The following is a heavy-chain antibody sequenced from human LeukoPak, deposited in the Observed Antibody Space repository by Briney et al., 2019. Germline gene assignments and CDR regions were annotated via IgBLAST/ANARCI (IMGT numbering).Heavy chain of an antibody. CDR3: ARGAAVAGFDY. CDR1: GVSISSYY. J-gene: IGHJ4*02. CDR2: IHYSGST. D-gene: IGHD6-19*01. V-gene: IGHV4-59*12. Sequence: PSETPSLTCTVSGVSISSYYWTWIPQPPGKGLEWIGYIHYSGSTNYNPSLKSRVTISVDTSKNQFSLKLTSVTAADTAVYYCARGAAVAGFDYWGQGTLVTVSS.